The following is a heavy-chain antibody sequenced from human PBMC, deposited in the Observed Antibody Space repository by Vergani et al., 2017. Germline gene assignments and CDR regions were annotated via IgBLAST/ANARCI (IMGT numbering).Heavy chain of an antibody. CDR1: GDSVSSNSAA. CDR3: ARDLAYCGGDCFYYYYMDV. Sequence: QVQLQQSGPGLVKPSQTLSLTCAISGDSVSSNSAAWNWIRQSPSRGLEWLGRTYYRSKWYNDYAVSVKSRITINPDTSKNQFSLQLNSVTPEDTAVYYCARDLAYCGGDCFYYYYMDVWGKGTTVTVSS. V-gene: IGHV6-1*01. CDR2: TYYRSKWYN. J-gene: IGHJ6*03. D-gene: IGHD2-21*01.